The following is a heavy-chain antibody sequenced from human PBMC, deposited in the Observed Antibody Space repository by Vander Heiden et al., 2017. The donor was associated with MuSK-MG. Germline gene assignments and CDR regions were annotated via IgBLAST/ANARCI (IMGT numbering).Heavy chain of an antibody. Sequence: QLQLQESGSGLVKPSQTLSLTCAVPGGSISSGGYSWSWIRQPPGKGLEWIGYIYHSGSTYYNPSLKSRVTISVDRSKNQFSLKLSSVTAADTAVYYCARAPRYNWNRAFDIWGQGTMVTVSS. J-gene: IGHJ3*02. CDR3: ARAPRYNWNRAFDI. CDR1: GGSISSGGYS. V-gene: IGHV4-30-2*01. D-gene: IGHD1-20*01. CDR2: IYHSGST.